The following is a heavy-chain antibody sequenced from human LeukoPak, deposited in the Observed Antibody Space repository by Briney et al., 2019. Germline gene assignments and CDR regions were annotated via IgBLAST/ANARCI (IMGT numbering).Heavy chain of an antibody. CDR1: GGSFSGYY. CDR2: INHSGST. J-gene: IGHJ5*02. CDR3: ARVGVLGVVVTTAWFDP. Sequence: SETLSLTCAVYGGSFSGYYWSWIRQPPGKGLEWIGEINHSGSTNYNPSLKSRVTISVDTSKNQLSLKLSSVTAADTAVYYCARVGVLGVVVTTAWFDPWGQGTLVTVSS. V-gene: IGHV4-34*01. D-gene: IGHD3-22*01.